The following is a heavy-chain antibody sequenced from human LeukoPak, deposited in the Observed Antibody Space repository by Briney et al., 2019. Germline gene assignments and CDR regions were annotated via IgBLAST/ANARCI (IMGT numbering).Heavy chain of an antibody. D-gene: IGHD3-22*01. CDR2: IIPILGIA. Sequence: GSSVKVSCKASGGTFSSYAISRVRQAPGQGLEWMGRIIPILGIANYAQKFQGRVTITADKSTSTAYMELSSLRSEDTAVYYCARSYYDSSGYYYRGRDAFDIWGQGTMVTVSS. CDR3: ARSYYDSSGYYYRGRDAFDI. J-gene: IGHJ3*02. CDR1: GGTFSSYA. V-gene: IGHV1-69*04.